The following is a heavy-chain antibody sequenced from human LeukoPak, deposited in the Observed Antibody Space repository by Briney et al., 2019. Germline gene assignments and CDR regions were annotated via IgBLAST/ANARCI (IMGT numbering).Heavy chain of an antibody. V-gene: IGHV5-51*01. D-gene: IGHD3-10*01. CDR3: ARPNLLGVDAFDI. J-gene: IGHJ3*02. CDR2: IYPGDSDT. CDR1: GYSFTSYW. Sequence: GESLKISCKGSGYSFTSYWIGWVRQMPGKGLEWMGIIYPGDSDTRYSPSFQGQVTISADKSVSTAYLQWSSLKASDTAMYYCARPNLLGVDAFDIWGQGTMVTVSS.